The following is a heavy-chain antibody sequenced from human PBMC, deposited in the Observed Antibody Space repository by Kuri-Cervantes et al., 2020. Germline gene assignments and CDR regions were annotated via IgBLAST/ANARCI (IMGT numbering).Heavy chain of an antibody. Sequence: GESLKISCAASGFTFSSYAMTWVRQAAGKGLEWVSAISRSGDGTNYADSVKGRFTISRDNSKNTLYLQMNSLRAEDAAVYYCAKPGHYYDSSGYYNYFDFWGQGTLVTVSS. D-gene: IGHD3-22*01. J-gene: IGHJ4*02. CDR2: ISRSGDGT. V-gene: IGHV3-23*01. CDR3: AKPGHYYDSSGYYNYFDF. CDR1: GFTFSSYA.